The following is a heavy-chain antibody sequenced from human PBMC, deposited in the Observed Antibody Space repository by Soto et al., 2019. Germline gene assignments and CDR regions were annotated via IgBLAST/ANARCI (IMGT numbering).Heavy chain of an antibody. J-gene: IGHJ3*02. V-gene: IGHV3-23*01. CDR2: ISASGGST. D-gene: IGHD1-1*01. CDR1: GFTVSSYA. Sequence: VSLRLSCAAYGFTVSSYAMSWVRQAPGKGLEWVSAISASGGSTSYAQKFQGRVTMTEDTSTDTAYMELSSLRSEDTAVYYCATDSLERRRAFDIWGQGTMVTVSS. CDR3: ATDSLERRRAFDI.